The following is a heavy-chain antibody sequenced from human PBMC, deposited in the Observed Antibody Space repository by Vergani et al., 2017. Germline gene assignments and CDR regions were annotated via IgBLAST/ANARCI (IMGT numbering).Heavy chain of an antibody. V-gene: IGHV3-66*01. D-gene: IGHD6-13*01. J-gene: IGHJ3*02. CDR1: GFTVSSNY. CDR3: ARDLPFIAAAGTGAFDI. CDR2: IYSGGST. Sequence: VQLVESGGGLVQPGGSLRLSCAASGFTVSSNYMSWVRQAPGKGLEWVSVIYSGGSTYYADSVKGRFTISRDNSKTTLYLQMNSLRAEATAVYYCARDLPFIAAAGTGAFDIWGQGTMVTVSS.